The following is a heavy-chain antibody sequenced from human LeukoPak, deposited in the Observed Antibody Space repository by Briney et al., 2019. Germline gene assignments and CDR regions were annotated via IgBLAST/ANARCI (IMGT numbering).Heavy chain of an antibody. D-gene: IGHD6-19*01. CDR2: ISSSSSYI. CDR1: GLTFSSYS. J-gene: IGHJ4*02. CDR3: AKDNRRHYTSGPNPDSLH. Sequence: GGSLRLSCAASGLTFSSYSMNWVRQAPGKGLEWVSSISSSSSYIYYADSVKGRFTISRDNAKNSLYLQMNSLRAEDTAVYYCAKDNRRHYTSGPNPDSLHWGQGALVTVSS. V-gene: IGHV3-21*01.